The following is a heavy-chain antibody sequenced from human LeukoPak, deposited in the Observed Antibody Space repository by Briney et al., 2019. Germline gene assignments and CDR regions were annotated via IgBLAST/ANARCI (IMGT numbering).Heavy chain of an antibody. V-gene: IGHV3-7*01. CDR2: IKQDGSEK. CDR3: AAGSGWHLDY. J-gene: IGHJ4*02. CDR1: GFTFSSYW. Sequence: GGSLRLSCAASGFTFSSYWMNWVRQAPGKGLEWVANIKQDGSEKNYVDSVKGRFTISRDNAKNSLYLQMSSLRAEDTAVYYCAAGSGWHLDYWGQGTLVTVSS. D-gene: IGHD6-19*01.